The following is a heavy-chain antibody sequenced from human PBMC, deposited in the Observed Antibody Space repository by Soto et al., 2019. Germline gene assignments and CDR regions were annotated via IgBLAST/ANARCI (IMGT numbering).Heavy chain of an antibody. CDR1: GGSVSSGSYY. Sequence: QVQLQESGPGLVKPSETLSLTCTVSGGSVSSGSYYWSWIRQPPGKGLEWIGYIYYSGSTNYNPSLKRRVTRSVDTSKNQFSLKLSSVTAADTAVYYCASLTMTTVTTFWFDPWGQGTLVTVSS. D-gene: IGHD4-17*01. J-gene: IGHJ5*02. CDR3: ASLTMTTVTTFWFDP. CDR2: IYYSGST. V-gene: IGHV4-61*01.